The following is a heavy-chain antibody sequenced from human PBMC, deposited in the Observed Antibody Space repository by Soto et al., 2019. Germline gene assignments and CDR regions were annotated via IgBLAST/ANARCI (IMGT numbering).Heavy chain of an antibody. V-gene: IGHV4-59*01. CDR3: ARGPAVADRYYYYGMDV. J-gene: IGHJ6*02. CDR2: IYYSGST. CDR1: GGSISSYY. Sequence: KTSETLSLTCTVSGGSISSYYWSWIRQPPGKGLEWIGYIYYSGSTNYNPSLKSRVTISVDTSKNQFSLKLSSVTAADTAVYYCARGPAVADRYYYYGMDVWGQGTTVTVSS. D-gene: IGHD6-19*01.